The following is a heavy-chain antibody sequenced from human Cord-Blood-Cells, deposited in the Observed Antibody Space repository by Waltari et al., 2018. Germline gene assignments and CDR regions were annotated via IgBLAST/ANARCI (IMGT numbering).Heavy chain of an antibody. CDR1: GGSISSLY. D-gene: IGHD1-26*01. V-gene: IGHV4-59*11. CDR3: ARERSSGSYYFDY. CDR2: IYYRGST. Sequence: QVQLQESGPGLVKPSETLSLTCTVSGGSISSLYWSCFRQPPGKGLEWIGYIYYRGSTNYNPSLKSRVTISVDTSKNQFSLKLSAVTAADTAVYYCARERSSGSYYFDYWGQGTLVTVSS. J-gene: IGHJ4*02.